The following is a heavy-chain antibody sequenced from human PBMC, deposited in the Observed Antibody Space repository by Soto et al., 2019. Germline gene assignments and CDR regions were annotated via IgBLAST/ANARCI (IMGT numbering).Heavy chain of an antibody. CDR1: GYTFIGYY. J-gene: IGHJ5*02. V-gene: IGHV1-2*02. CDR2: INPNSGAT. Sequence: ASVKVSCKASGYTFIGYYMHCVRQAPGQGLEWMGWINPNSGATNYAQKFQGRVTMTGDTSSSTVYMELSRLRSDDTAVYYCARDFDLEYTTSSFWFGPWGQGTLVTVSS. D-gene: IGHD6-6*01. CDR3: ARDFDLEYTTSSFWFGP.